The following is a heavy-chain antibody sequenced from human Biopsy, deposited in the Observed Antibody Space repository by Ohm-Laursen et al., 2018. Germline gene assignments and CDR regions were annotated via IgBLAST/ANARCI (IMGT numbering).Heavy chain of an antibody. Sequence: TLSLTCPVSGGSISNYFWTWIRQPPGKGLEWIGYFRFEDRTSYNSSLKSRVTISADTSKNQFSLRLSSVTAADTAVYYCALGGGSYVNFDYWGRGTLVTVSS. J-gene: IGHJ4*02. V-gene: IGHV4-59*01. D-gene: IGHD1-26*01. CDR3: ALGGGSYVNFDY. CDR1: GGSISNYF. CDR2: FRFEDRT.